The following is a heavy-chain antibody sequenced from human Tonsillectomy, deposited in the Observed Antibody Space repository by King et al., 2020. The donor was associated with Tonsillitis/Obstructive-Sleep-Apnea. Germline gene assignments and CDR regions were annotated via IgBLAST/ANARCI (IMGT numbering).Heavy chain of an antibody. CDR3: ARAVIVVVVAATDAFDI. CDR2: INHSGSS. D-gene: IGHD2-15*01. Sequence: KWGEGLLKRSETLSLTCAVYGGSCSGYYWSWIRQPPGKGLEWIGEINHSGSSNYNPSLKSRVTISLDTSKNQFSLKLSSVTAADTAVYYCARAVIVVVVAATDAFDIWGQGTMVTVSS. V-gene: IGHV4-34*01. CDR1: GGSCSGYY. J-gene: IGHJ3*02.